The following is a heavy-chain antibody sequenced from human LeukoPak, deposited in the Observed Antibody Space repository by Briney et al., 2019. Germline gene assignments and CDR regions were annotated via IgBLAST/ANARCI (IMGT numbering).Heavy chain of an antibody. CDR3: ARGSWVRTLDY. J-gene: IGHJ4*02. Sequence: SETLSLTFTVSGGSISNFFWTWIRQPPGKGLEWIGFIYYNGGTNYSPSLKGRVTISLDTSKNQFSLNLSSVTAADTAVYYCARGSWVRTLDYWGQGTLVAVSS. CDR2: IYYNGGT. V-gene: IGHV4-59*01. CDR1: GGSISNFF. D-gene: IGHD1-26*01.